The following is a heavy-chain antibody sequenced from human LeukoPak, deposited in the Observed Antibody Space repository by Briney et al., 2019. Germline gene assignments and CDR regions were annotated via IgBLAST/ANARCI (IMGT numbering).Heavy chain of an antibody. CDR1: GYTLTELS. V-gene: IGHV1-24*01. CDR3: ATAHSSGWYFDY. Sequence: ASVRGSCKFSGYTLTELSIHWGRQAPGKGGEWIGGFDPEDGETIYAQNFQGRVAITEDTSTDTAHMELSSLRSEDTAVYYCATAHSSGWYFDYWGQGTLVTVSS. J-gene: IGHJ4*02. D-gene: IGHD6-19*01. CDR2: FDPEDGET.